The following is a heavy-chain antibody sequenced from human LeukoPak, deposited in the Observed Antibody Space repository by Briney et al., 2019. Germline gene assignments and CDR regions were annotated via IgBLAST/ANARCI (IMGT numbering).Heavy chain of an antibody. CDR3: ARDLGSSSWPNWFDP. D-gene: IGHD6-13*01. J-gene: IGHJ5*02. CDR2: INPSGGST. V-gene: IGHV1-46*01. Sequence: ASVKVSCKASGYTFTSYYMHWVRQAPGQGLEWMGIINPSGGSTNYAQKFQGRVTMTRDTSTSTVYMELSSLRSEDTAVYYCARDLGSSSWPNWFDPWGQGTLVTVSS. CDR1: GYTFTSYY.